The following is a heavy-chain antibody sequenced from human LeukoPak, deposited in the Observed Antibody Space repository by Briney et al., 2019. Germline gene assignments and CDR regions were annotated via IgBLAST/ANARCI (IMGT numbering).Heavy chain of an antibody. Sequence: SSETLSLTCTVSGGSISSYYWSWIRQPAGKGLEWIGRIYTSGSTNYNPSLKSRVTISVDTSKNQFSLKLSSVTAADTAVYYCARGGEGTYYDILTGYYTHYDFDYWGQGTLVTVSS. CDR1: GGSISSYY. J-gene: IGHJ4*02. D-gene: IGHD3-9*01. V-gene: IGHV4-4*07. CDR2: IYTSGST. CDR3: ARGGEGTYYDILTGYYTHYDFDY.